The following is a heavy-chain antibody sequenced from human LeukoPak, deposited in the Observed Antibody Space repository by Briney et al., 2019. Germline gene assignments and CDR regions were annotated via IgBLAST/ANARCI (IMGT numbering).Heavy chain of an antibody. J-gene: IGHJ5*02. V-gene: IGHV3-30*04. Sequence: GGSLRLSCAASGFTFSSYGLHWVRQAPGKGLEWVAAISYNGSNKYYADSVKGRFTISRDNAKNSLYLQMNSLRAEDTAVYYCARDSATVTSTSSWFDPWGQGTLVTVSS. D-gene: IGHD4-17*01. CDR2: ISYNGSNK. CDR1: GFTFSSYG. CDR3: ARDSATVTSTSSWFDP.